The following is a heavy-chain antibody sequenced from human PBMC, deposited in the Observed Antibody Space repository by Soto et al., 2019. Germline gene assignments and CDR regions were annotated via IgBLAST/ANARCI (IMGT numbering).Heavy chain of an antibody. Sequence: GGSLRLSCAASGFTFSSYSMNWVRQAPGKGLEWVSYISSSSSTIYYADSVKGRFTISRDNAKNSLYLQMNSLRDEDTAVYYYARPPIAAAGKDRYYGKDVWGQGTTVTVSS. CDR1: GFTFSSYS. CDR3: ARPPIAAAGKDRYYGKDV. V-gene: IGHV3-48*02. J-gene: IGHJ6*02. D-gene: IGHD6-13*01. CDR2: ISSSSSTI.